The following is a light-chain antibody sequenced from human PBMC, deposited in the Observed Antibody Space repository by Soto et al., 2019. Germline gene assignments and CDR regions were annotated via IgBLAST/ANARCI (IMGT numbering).Light chain of an antibody. CDR2: GAS. V-gene: IGKV3-20*01. CDR1: QSVSSSY. Sequence: EIVLTQSPGTLSLSPGERATLSCRASQSVSSSYLAWYQQKPGQAPRLLIYGASSRATGIPVRFSGSGSGTDFTLTISRLEPEDFAVYYCQQYGTSPGITFGQGTRLEIK. J-gene: IGKJ5*01. CDR3: QQYGTSPGIT.